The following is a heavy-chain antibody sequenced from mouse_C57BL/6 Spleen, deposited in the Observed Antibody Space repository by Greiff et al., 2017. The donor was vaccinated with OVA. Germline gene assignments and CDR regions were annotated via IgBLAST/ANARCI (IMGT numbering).Heavy chain of an antibody. CDR1: GFTFSDYG. Sequence: EVKLVESGGGLVKPGGSLKLSCAASGFTFSDYGMHWVRQAPEKGLEWVAYISSGSSTFYYADTVKGRFTISRDNAKNTLFLQMTSLRSEDTAMYYCARDGYYWYFDVWGTGTTVTVSS. J-gene: IGHJ1*03. D-gene: IGHD2-3*01. CDR2: ISSGSSTF. CDR3: ARDGYYWYFDV. V-gene: IGHV5-17*01.